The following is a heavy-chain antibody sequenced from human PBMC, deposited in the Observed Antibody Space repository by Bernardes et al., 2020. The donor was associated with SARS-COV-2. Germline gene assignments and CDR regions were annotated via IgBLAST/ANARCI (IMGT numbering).Heavy chain of an antibody. CDR1: GGSFSGYY. V-gene: IGHV4-34*01. CDR2: INHSGST. Sequence: ETLSLTCAVYGGSFSGYYWSWIRQPPGKGLEWIGEINHSGSTNYNPSLKSRVTISVDTSKNQFSLKLSSVTAADTAVYYCARVMRVRQWLAKTTYYYYGMDVWGQGTTVTVSS. J-gene: IGHJ6*02. D-gene: IGHD6-19*01. CDR3: ARVMRVRQWLAKTTYYYYGMDV.